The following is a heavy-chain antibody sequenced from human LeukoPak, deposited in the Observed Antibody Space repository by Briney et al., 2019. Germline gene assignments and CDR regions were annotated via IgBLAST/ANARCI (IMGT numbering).Heavy chain of an antibody. J-gene: IGHJ4*02. CDR2: IRSKAYGGTA. CDR3: TREFQGNGFDY. CDR1: GFTFGDYA. D-gene: IGHD2-8*01. Sequence: PGRSLRLSRTASGFTFGDYAMSWFRQAPGKGLEWVGFIRSKAYGGTAEYAASVKGRFTISRDDSKSIAYLQMNSLKTEDTAVYYCTREFQGNGFDYWGQGTLVTVSS. V-gene: IGHV3-49*03.